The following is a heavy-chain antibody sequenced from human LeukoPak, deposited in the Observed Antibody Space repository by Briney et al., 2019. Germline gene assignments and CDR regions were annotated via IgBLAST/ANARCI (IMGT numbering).Heavy chain of an antibody. CDR2: IRYDGTNK. D-gene: IGHD5-24*01. V-gene: IGHV3-33*01. Sequence: GGSLRLSCAASGFTFSNYGMHWVRQAPGKGLEWVAVIRYDGTNKYYADSVRGRLTISRDNSKNTLYLQMNSLRADDTAVYYCARVKVEKATIGWLDPWGQGTLVTVSS. CDR3: ARVKVEKATIGWLDP. CDR1: GFTFSNYG. J-gene: IGHJ5*02.